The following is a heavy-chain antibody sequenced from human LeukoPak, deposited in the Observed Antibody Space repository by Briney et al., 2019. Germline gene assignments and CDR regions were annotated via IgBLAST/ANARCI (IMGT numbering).Heavy chain of an antibody. J-gene: IGHJ4*02. D-gene: IGHD1-26*01. CDR3: ATNDGSGSYYGGGDY. CDR2: IYTSGST. Sequence: SQTLSLTCTVSGGSISSGSYYWSWIRQPAWKGLEWIGRIYTSGSTNYNPSLKSRVTISVDTSKNQFSLKLSSVTAADTAVYYCATNDGSGSYYGGGDYWGQGTLVTVSS. V-gene: IGHV4-61*02. CDR1: GGSISSGSYY.